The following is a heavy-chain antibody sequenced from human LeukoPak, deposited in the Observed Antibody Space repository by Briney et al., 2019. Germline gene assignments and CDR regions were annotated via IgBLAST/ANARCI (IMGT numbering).Heavy chain of an antibody. CDR1: GGSISSSSYY. CDR2: IYYSGST. J-gene: IGHJ4*02. Sequence: SETLSLTCTVSGGSISSSSYYWGWIRQPPGKGLEWIGSIYYSGSTYYNPSLKSRVTISVDTSKNQFSLKLSSVTAADTAVYYCARLAGIRYFDWFFDYWGQGTLVTVSS. CDR3: ARLAGIRYFDWFFDY. V-gene: IGHV4-39*01. D-gene: IGHD3-9*01.